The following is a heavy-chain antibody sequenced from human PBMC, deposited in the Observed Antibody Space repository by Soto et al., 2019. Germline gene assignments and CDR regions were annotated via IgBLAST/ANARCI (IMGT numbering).Heavy chain of an antibody. CDR3: ARVIVVTGANWFDP. CDR2: INAYNGNT. V-gene: IGHV1-18*01. D-gene: IGHD2-2*01. J-gene: IGHJ5*02. Sequence: ASVKVSCKASGYTFTSSGITWVRQAPGQGLEWMGWINAYNGNTNYAQELQGRVTMTTDTSTSTVYMELRSLRSDDTAVYYCARVIVVTGANWFDPWGQGTLVTVSS. CDR1: GYTFTSSG.